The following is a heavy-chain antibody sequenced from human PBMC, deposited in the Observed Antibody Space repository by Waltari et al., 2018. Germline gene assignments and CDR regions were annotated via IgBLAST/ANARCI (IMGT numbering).Heavy chain of an antibody. CDR3: ARPDSSGYYRPFDY. Sequence: QLQLQESGPGLVKPSETLSLTCTVSGGSIRSSSSHWGCIRQPPGKGLEWIGSIYYSGSTYYNPSLKSRVTISVDTSKNQFSLKLSSVTAADTAVYYCARPDSSGYYRPFDYWGQGTLVTVSS. CDR1: GGSIRSSSSH. D-gene: IGHD3-22*01. CDR2: IYYSGST. J-gene: IGHJ4*02. V-gene: IGHV4-39*01.